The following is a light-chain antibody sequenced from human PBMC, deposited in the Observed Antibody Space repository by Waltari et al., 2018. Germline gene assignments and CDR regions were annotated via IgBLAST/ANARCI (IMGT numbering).Light chain of an antibody. J-gene: IGLJ2*01. CDR2: DVS. V-gene: IGLV2-14*03. CDR1: SSDVGGSNF. Sequence: QSALTQPASVSGSPGRSITISCTGTSSDVGGSNFVSWYQHHPGKAPKLMIYDVSKRPSGVSNRFSGSKSGNTASLTISGLQAEDESDYYCSSHTSSSTVVFGGGTKLTVL. CDR3: SSHTSSSTVV.